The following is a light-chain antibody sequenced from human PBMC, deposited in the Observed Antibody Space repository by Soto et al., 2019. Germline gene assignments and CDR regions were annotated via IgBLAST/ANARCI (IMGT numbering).Light chain of an antibody. V-gene: IGKV1-39*01. CDR2: AAS. Sequence: DIQMTQSPSSLSASIGDRVTITCRASQTVNTYLHWYQQKPGKAPKLLIYAASNLQSGVPSRFSGSGSGTNFTLSLNSLQPEDFATYYRQQGYSNPWTFGQGTKVDIK. CDR3: QQGYSNPWT. CDR1: QTVNTY. J-gene: IGKJ1*01.